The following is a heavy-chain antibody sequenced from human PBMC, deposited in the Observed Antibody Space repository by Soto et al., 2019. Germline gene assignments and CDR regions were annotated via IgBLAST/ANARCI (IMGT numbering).Heavy chain of an antibody. D-gene: IGHD6-19*01. CDR1: GFTFSSYA. V-gene: IGHV3-23*01. CDR2: ITGGGENT. CDR3: AKGGIAVAAPFNWFDP. J-gene: IGHJ5*02. Sequence: EVQLLESGGGLVQPGGSLRLSCAASGFTFSSYAMSWVRQAPGKGLEWVSTITGGGENTHYAYSVKGRFTISRDNSQNTLALQMNSLRVDDTAVYHCAKGGIAVAAPFNWFDPWGQGTLVTVSS.